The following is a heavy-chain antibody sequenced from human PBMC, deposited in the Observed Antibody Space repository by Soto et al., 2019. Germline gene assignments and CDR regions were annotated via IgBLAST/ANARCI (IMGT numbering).Heavy chain of an antibody. V-gene: IGHV4-59*01. CDR2: VYYTGTT. J-gene: IGHJ6*02. CDR3: ARASMTTIPTDV. D-gene: IGHD4-17*01. CDR1: GGSMNSYY. Sequence: QVQLQESGPGLVKPSETLSLTCTVSGGSMNSYYWTWIRKPPGKGLEWIGYVYYTGTTNYKPSLKSRVTISVDTAKNQFSLKLTSVTAADTAMYYCARASMTTIPTDVWGRGTMVTVSS.